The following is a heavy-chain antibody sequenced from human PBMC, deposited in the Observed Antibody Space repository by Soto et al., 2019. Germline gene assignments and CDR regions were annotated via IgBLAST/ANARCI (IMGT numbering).Heavy chain of an antibody. J-gene: IGHJ3*02. D-gene: IGHD2-2*01. V-gene: IGHV4-34*01. Sequence: QVQLQQWGAGLLKPSETLSLTCAVYGGSLSGYYWTWIRQTPGKGLEWIGEISHSGTTNYKPSLKSRVTISAYPSKKQFSLNLCSVTAADSGVYYCARGECSSNYCFTRWALDIWGQGTVVTVSS. CDR2: ISHSGTT. CDR1: GGSLSGYY. CDR3: ARGECSSNYCFTRWALDI.